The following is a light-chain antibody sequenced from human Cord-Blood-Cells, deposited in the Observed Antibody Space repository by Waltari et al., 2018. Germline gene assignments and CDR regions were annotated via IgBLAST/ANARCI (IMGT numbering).Light chain of an antibody. J-gene: IGKJ3*01. V-gene: IGKV2-28*01. CDR3: MQARQTPPIFT. CDR2: LGS. CDR1: QSLLHSNGYNY. Sequence: DIVMKQSPISLPVTPGEPASIACRSSQSLLHSNGYNYLAWYLQKPGQSPQLLIYLGSNRASGVPDRFSGSGSGTDFTLEISRVEAEDVGVYYCMQARQTPPIFTFGPGTKVDIK.